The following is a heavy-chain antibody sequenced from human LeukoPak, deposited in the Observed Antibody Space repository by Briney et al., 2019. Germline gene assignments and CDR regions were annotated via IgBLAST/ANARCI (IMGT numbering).Heavy chain of an antibody. V-gene: IGHV1-24*01. CDR1: GYTLTELS. J-gene: IGHJ4*02. D-gene: IGHD3-22*01. CDR2: FDPEDGET. Sequence: ASVKVSCKVSGYTLTELSMHWVRQAPGKGLEWMGGFDPEDGETIYAQKFQGRATMTEDTSTDTAYMELSSLRSEDTAVYYCATYYYDSSGYYPFDYWGQGTLVTVPS. CDR3: ATYYYDSSGYYPFDY.